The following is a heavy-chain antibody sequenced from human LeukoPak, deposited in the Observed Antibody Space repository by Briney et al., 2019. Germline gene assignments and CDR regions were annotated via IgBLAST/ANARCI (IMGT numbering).Heavy chain of an antibody. V-gene: IGHV3-23*01. CDR1: GFTFSSYA. D-gene: IGHD5-12*01. J-gene: IGHJ4*02. CDR2: ISGSGDTT. Sequence: GGSLRLSCAASGFTFSSYAMSWVRQASGKGLEWVSAISGSGDTTYYTDSVKGRFSISRDNSKDTLYLQMNSLRAEDTAVYYCAKDRESRYGAYDLGDNWGQGTLVTVSS. CDR3: AKDRESRYGAYDLGDN.